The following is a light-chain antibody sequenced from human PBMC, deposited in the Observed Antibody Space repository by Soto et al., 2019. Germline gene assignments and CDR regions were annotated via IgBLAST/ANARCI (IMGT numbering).Light chain of an antibody. Sequence: EIVLTQSPGTLSLSPGERATLSCRASQSINNRYLAWYQQKPGQAPRLLIYAASSRATGIPDRFSGSGSGTDFTLTISRLEAEDFAVYYCQQSGSSPGFTFGPGTKVDIK. CDR1: QSINNRY. CDR2: AAS. V-gene: IGKV3-20*01. CDR3: QQSGSSPGFT. J-gene: IGKJ3*01.